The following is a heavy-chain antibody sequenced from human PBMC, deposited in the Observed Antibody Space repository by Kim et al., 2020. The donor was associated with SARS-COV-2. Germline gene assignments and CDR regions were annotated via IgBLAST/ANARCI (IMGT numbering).Heavy chain of an antibody. CDR2: IYYSGST. J-gene: IGHJ4*02. D-gene: IGHD3-10*01. V-gene: IGHV4-59*13. CDR1: GGSISSYY. Sequence: SETVSLTCTVSGGSISSYYWSWIRQPPGKGLEWIGYIYYSGSTNYNPSLKSRVTISVDTSKNQFSLKLSSVTAADTAVYYCARDSSAYGSGSYDYWGQGTLVTVSS. CDR3: ARDSSAYGSGSYDY.